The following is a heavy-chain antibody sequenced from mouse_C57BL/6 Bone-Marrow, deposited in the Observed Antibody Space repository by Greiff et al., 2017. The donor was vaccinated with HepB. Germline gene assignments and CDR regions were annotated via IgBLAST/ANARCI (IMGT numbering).Heavy chain of an antibody. Sequence: EVQLQESGPGLVKPSQSLSLTCSVTGYSITSGYYWNWIRQFPGNKLEWMGYISYDGSNNYNPSLKNRISITRDTSKNQFFLKLNSVTTEDTATYYCARDEVLRFYAMDYWGQGTSVTVSS. V-gene: IGHV3-6*01. CDR3: ARDEVLRFYAMDY. J-gene: IGHJ4*01. CDR1: GYSITSGYY. CDR2: ISYDGSN. D-gene: IGHD1-1*01.